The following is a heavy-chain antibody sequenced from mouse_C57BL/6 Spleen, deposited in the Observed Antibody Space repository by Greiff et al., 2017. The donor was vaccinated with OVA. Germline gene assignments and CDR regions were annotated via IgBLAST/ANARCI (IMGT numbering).Heavy chain of an antibody. V-gene: IGHV3-6*01. CDR1: GYSITSGYY. J-gene: IGHJ4*01. CDR2: ISYDGSN. Sequence: EVQVVESGPGLVKPSQSLSLTCSVTGYSITSGYYWNWIRQFPGNKLEWMGYISYDGSNNYNPSLKNRISITRDTSKNQFFLKLNSVTTEDTATYYCARVNYGYAMDYWGQGTSVTVSS. D-gene: IGHD1-1*01. CDR3: ARVNYGYAMDY.